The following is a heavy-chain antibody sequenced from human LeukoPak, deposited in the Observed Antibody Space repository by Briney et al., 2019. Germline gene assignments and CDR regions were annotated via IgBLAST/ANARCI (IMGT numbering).Heavy chain of an antibody. CDR2: INHSGST. CDR1: GGSFSGYY. Sequence: SETLSLTCAVYGGSFSGYYWSWIRQPPGKGLEWIGKINHSGSTNYNPSLKSRVTISVDTSKNQFSLKPSSVTAADTAVYYCARGIAARLATDYWGQGTLVTVSS. V-gene: IGHV4-34*01. D-gene: IGHD6-13*01. CDR3: ARGIAARLATDY. J-gene: IGHJ4*02.